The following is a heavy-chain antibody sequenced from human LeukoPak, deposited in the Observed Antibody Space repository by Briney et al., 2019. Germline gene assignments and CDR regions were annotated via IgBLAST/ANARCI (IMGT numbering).Heavy chain of an antibody. D-gene: IGHD4-17*01. Sequence: GGSLRLSCAASGFTFSSYSVNWVRQAPGKGLEWVSSISSTSSYIYYADSVKGRFTIYRDNAKNSLYLQMNSLRAEDTAVYYCARVNTFYGDYEGYYFDYWGQGALVTVSS. CDR3: ARVNTFYGDYEGYYFDY. J-gene: IGHJ4*02. CDR1: GFTFSSYS. CDR2: ISSTSSYI. V-gene: IGHV3-21*01.